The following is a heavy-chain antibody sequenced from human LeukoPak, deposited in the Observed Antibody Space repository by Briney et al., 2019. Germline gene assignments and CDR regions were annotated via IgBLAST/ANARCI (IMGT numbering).Heavy chain of an antibody. CDR1: GYTFISYG. CDR3: ASSRSYNYDFWSGYSYYYYGMDV. J-gene: IGHJ6*02. D-gene: IGHD3-3*01. Sequence: ASVKVSCKASGYTFISYGISWVRHAPGQGLKWMGWISAYNGNTNYAQKLQGRVTMTTDTSTSTAYMELRSLRSGDTAVYYCASSRSYNYDFWSGYSYYYYGMDVWGQGTTVTVSS. V-gene: IGHV1-18*01. CDR2: ISAYNGNT.